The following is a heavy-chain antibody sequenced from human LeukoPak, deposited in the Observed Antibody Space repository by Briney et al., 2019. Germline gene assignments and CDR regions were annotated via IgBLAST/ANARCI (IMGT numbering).Heavy chain of an antibody. CDR3: ARDIDTYCSRANCYVDNFYGLDV. CDR2: IRSRANSYVT. D-gene: IGHD2-2*01. V-gene: IGHV3-73*01. CDR1: GFSFSGSA. J-gene: IGHJ6*02. Sequence: PPGGSLRLSCAASGFSFSGSAIPWVRQASGKGLEWVGRIRSRANSYVTVCAAAVTDRFIISRDDSRNTAYLQMNSLTTEDTAVYFCARDIDTYCSRANCYVDNFYGLDVWGQGTRVTVSS.